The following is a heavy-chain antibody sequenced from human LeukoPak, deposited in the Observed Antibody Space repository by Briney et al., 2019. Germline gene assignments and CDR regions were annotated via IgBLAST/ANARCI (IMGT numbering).Heavy chain of an antibody. J-gene: IGHJ6*02. CDR1: GFTFSSYS. CDR3: ARNNRGYSGYDLDYYYYGMDV. D-gene: IGHD5-12*01. CDR2: ISSSSSTI. V-gene: IGHV3-48*04. Sequence: GGSLRLSCAASGFTFSSYSMNWVRQAPGKGLEWVSYISSSSSTIYYADSVKGRFTISRDNAKNSLYLQMNSLRAEDTAVYYCARNNRGYSGYDLDYYYYGMDVWGQGTTVTVSS.